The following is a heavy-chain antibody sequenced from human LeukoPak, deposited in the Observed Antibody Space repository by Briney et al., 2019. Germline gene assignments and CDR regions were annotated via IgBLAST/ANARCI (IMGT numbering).Heavy chain of an antibody. V-gene: IGHV4-38-2*02. CDR2: MYYRGST. CDR1: GYSINRGYY. CDR3: ATTTIRLGY. Sequence: SETLSLTCIVSGYSINRGYYWGWIRQPPGKGLEWIGSMYYRGSTYHNPSLKSRVTISVDTSKNQFSLKLSSVTAADTAVYYCATTTIRLGYWGQGTLVTVSS. D-gene: IGHD1-26*01. J-gene: IGHJ4*02.